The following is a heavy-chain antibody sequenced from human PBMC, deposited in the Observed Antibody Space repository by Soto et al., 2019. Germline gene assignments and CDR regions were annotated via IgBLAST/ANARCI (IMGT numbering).Heavy chain of an antibody. Sequence: PGGSLRLSCAASGFTFSSHGMHWVRQAPGKGLEWVAVISYDGSNKYYADSVKGRFTISRDNSKNTLYLQMNSLRAEDTAVYYCARNPGYCSSTSCPKSLDYWGQGTLVTVSS. J-gene: IGHJ4*02. D-gene: IGHD2-2*01. CDR1: GFTFSSHG. CDR3: ARNPGYCSSTSCPKSLDY. V-gene: IGHV3-30*03. CDR2: ISYDGSNK.